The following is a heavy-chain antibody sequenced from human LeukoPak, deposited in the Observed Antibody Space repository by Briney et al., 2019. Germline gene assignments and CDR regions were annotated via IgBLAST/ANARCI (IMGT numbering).Heavy chain of an antibody. Sequence: KTSETLSLTCTVSGGSITGAGYYWHWIRQLPGKGLEWIGYIYYSGSTYYNPSLKSQVTISVDTSKNQFSLKLSSVTAADTAVYYCARDQGSGMRWFDPWGQGTLVTVSS. CDR2: IYYSGST. J-gene: IGHJ5*02. CDR3: ARDQGSGMRWFDP. D-gene: IGHD3-10*01. CDR1: GGSITGAGYY. V-gene: IGHV4-31*01.